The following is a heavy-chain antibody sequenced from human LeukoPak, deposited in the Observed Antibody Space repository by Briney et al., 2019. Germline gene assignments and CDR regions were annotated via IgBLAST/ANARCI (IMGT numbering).Heavy chain of an antibody. CDR1: SGSISSYY. J-gene: IGHJ4*02. V-gene: IGHV4-59*08. CDR2: IYHSGST. D-gene: IGHD2/OR15-2a*01. CDR3: ARALFLSPYFDY. Sequence: SETLSLTCTVSSGSISSYYWSWIRQPPGKGLEWIGYIYHSGSTKYNPSLKSRVTISVDTSKNQFSLKLSSVTAADTAVYYCARALFLSPYFDYWGQGTLVTVSS.